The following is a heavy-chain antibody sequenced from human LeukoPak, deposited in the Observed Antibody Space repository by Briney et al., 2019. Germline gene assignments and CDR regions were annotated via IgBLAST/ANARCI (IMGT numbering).Heavy chain of an antibody. D-gene: IGHD4-11*01. V-gene: IGHV3-48*01. J-gene: IGHJ4*02. CDR2: IGSSSSPI. CDR3: ARDQAYSFDY. CDR1: GFTFSAYS. Sequence: GGSLRLSCAASGFTFSAYSMNWVRQAPEKGLEWVSYIGSSSSPIYYADSVRGRFTISRDNAKNSLYLQMDSLRAEDTAVYYCARDQAYSFDYWGQGTLVTVSS.